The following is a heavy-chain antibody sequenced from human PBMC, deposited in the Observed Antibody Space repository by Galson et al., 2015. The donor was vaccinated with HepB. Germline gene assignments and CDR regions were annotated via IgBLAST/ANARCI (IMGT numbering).Heavy chain of an antibody. CDR2: INSDGSST. D-gene: IGHD6-6*01. J-gene: IGHJ6*02. CDR3: ARVPSIAARQNYYYYYGMDV. Sequence: SLRLSCAASGFTFSSYWMHWVRHAPGKGLVWVSRINSDGSSTSYADSVKGRFTISRDNAKNTLYLQMNSLRAEDTAVYYCARVPSIAARQNYYYYYGMDVWGQGTTVTVSS. V-gene: IGHV3-74*01. CDR1: GFTFSSYW.